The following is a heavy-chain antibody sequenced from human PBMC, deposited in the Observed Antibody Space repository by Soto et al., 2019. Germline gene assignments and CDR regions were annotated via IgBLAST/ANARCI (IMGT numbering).Heavy chain of an antibody. D-gene: IGHD3-22*01. J-gene: IGHJ4*02. Sequence: EVQLLESGGGLVPPGGSLRLSCAASGFTFSSYAMSWVRQAPGKGLEWVSAISGSGGSTYYADSVKGRFTISRDNSKNTLYLQMNSLRAEDTAVYYCAKGNYYYDSSGYSYYFDYWGQGTLVTVSS. CDR3: AKGNYYYDSSGYSYYFDY. V-gene: IGHV3-23*01. CDR2: ISGSGGST. CDR1: GFTFSSYA.